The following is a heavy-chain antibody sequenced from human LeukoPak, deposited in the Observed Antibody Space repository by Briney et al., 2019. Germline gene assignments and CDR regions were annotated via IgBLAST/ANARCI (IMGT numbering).Heavy chain of an antibody. Sequence: PGGSLRLSCAVSGFTFSSYAMSWVSQAPGKGLEWVAAISGSGGGTDYADSVKGRFTISRDNSKNTLYLQMNSLRAEDTAVYYCAKGEQWLVLYFQHWGQGTLVTVSS. CDR1: GFTFSSYA. V-gene: IGHV3-23*01. D-gene: IGHD6-19*01. J-gene: IGHJ1*01. CDR2: ISGSGGGT. CDR3: AKGEQWLVLYFQH.